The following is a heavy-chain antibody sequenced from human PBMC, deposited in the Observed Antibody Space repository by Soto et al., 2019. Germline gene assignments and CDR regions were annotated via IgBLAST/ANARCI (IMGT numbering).Heavy chain of an antibody. D-gene: IGHD6-13*01. Sequence: VGSLNLSCATSGFTFSDSYMSWIRQAPGKGLEWVAVISYDGSNKYYADSVKGRSTISRDNSKNTLYLQMNSLRAEDTAVYYYAKVSSSWY. CDR2: ISYDGSNK. CDR1: GFTFSDSY. V-gene: IGHV3-30*18. CDR3: AKVSSSWY. J-gene: IGHJ2*01.